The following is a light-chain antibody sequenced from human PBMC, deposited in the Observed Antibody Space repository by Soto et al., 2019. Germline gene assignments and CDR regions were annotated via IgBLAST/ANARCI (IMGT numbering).Light chain of an antibody. CDR3: QQYNTYWT. V-gene: IGKV1-5*01. CDR1: QSVNSW. J-gene: IGKJ1*01. CDR2: DVS. Sequence: DIQMTQSPSALSASVGDRVTITCRASQSVNSWLAWYQHKPGKAPNLLIYDVSVLENGVPSRFSGSGSGTEFTLTISSLQPDDFATYYCQQYNTYWTFGQGTKVDIK.